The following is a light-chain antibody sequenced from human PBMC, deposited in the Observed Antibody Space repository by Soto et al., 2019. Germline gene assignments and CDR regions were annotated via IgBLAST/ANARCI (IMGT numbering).Light chain of an antibody. V-gene: IGKV1-5*01. J-gene: IGKJ5*01. CDR1: QRSSSW. CDR3: QQYKSYPIT. Sequence: DIQMTQSPSTLSASVGDRVTITCRASQRSSSWLAWYQQKPGKAPKLLIYEASSLESGGPSRFSGSGSGTEFTLTISSLQPDDFATYYCQQYKSYPITFGQGTRLEIK. CDR2: EAS.